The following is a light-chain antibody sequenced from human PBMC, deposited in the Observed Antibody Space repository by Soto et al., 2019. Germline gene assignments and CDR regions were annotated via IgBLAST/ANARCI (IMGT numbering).Light chain of an antibody. V-gene: IGKV1-39*01. CDR3: QQSYSTPPYT. J-gene: IGKJ2*01. CDR2: AAS. Sequence: DIQMTQSPSSLSASVGDRVTITCRASQSISSYLNWYQQKPGKAPKLLIYAASSLQSGVPSRFSGSGSRTAFTLSISSLQPEDFATYDCQQSYSTPPYTFGQGTKLEIK. CDR1: QSISSY.